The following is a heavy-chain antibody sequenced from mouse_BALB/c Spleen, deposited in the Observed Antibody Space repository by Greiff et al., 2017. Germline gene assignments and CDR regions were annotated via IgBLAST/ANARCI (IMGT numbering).Heavy chain of an antibody. V-gene: IGHV1-9*01. CDR1: GYTFSSYW. Sequence: QVQLKQSGAELMKPGASVKISCKATGYTFSSYWIEWVKQRPGHGLEWIGEILPGSGSTNYNEKFKGKATFTADTSSNTAYMQLSSLTSEDSAVYYCARGKGGFAYWGQGTLVTVSA. J-gene: IGHJ3*01. CDR2: ILPGSGST. CDR3: ARGKGGFAY.